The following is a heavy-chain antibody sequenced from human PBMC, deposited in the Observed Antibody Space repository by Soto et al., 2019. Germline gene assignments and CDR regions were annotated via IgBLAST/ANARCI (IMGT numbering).Heavy chain of an antibody. CDR1: GGSISSCDCY. Sequence: SETLSLTCTVSGGSISSCDCYWSWIRQPPGKGLEWIGYISYSGNTYYNPSLKSRVTISADTSKNQFSLKMSSVTAADTAVYYCARETMWPSGRYYYYGMDVWGQGTTVTVSS. D-gene: IGHD1-1*01. V-gene: IGHV4-30-4*01. J-gene: IGHJ6*02. CDR3: ARETMWPSGRYYYYGMDV. CDR2: ISYSGNT.